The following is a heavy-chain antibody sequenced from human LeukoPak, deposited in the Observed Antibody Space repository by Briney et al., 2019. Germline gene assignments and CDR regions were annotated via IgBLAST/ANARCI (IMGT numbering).Heavy chain of an antibody. D-gene: IGHD2-15*01. CDR3: ARPHCSGGSCYFDY. Sequence: SETLSLTCAVSGYSISSGYYWGWIRQPPGKGLEWIGSIYHSGSTYYNPSLKGRVTISVDTSKNQFSLKLSSVTAADTAVYYCARPHCSGGSCYFDYWGQGTLVTVSS. CDR2: IYHSGST. J-gene: IGHJ4*02. V-gene: IGHV4-38-2*01. CDR1: GYSISSGYY.